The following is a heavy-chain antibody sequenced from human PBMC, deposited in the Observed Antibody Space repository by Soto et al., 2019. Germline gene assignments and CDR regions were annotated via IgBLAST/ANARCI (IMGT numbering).Heavy chain of an antibody. Sequence: LSPPRAVYCGSFRGFYWGWIRQPPGKGLEWIGEINHSGSTNYNPSLKSRVTISVDTSKNQFSLKLSSVTAADTAVYYCARGPDYGGNSAWFDPWGQGTLVTVSS. CDR1: CGSFRGFY. D-gene: IGHD4-17*01. J-gene: IGHJ5*02. CDR2: INHSGST. V-gene: IGHV4-34*01. CDR3: ARGPDYGGNSAWFDP.